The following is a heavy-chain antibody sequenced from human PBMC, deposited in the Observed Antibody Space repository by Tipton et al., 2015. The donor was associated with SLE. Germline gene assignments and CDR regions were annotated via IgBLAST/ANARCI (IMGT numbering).Heavy chain of an antibody. J-gene: IGHJ4*02. Sequence: TLSLTCTVSGASISSGTFSWGWIRQPPGKGLECIATMYYSGTAYYNPSLKSRVTISVDASKNQISLKLSSVTAADTAVYYCASELLRDYFSAWGPDYWGQGTLVTVSA. CDR1: GASISSGTFS. D-gene: IGHD6-19*01. CDR2: MYYSGTA. V-gene: IGHV4-39*07. CDR3: ASELLRDYFSAWGPDY.